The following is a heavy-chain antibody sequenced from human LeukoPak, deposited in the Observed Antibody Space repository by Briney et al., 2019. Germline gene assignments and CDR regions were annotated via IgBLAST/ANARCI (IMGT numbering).Heavy chain of an antibody. Sequence: PGGSLRLSCAASGFTFSSYAMSWVRQAPGKGLEWVSAISGSGGSTYYADSVKGRFTISRDNSKNTLYLQTNSLRAEDTAVYYCAKDGKYSSSWQDYWGQGTLVTVSS. V-gene: IGHV3-23*01. D-gene: IGHD6-13*01. CDR2: ISGSGGST. CDR1: GFTFSSYA. CDR3: AKDGKYSSSWQDY. J-gene: IGHJ4*02.